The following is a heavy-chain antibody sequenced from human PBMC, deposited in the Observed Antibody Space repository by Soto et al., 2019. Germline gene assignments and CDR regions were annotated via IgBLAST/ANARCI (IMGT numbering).Heavy chain of an antibody. Sequence: SETLSLTCAVSGGSISSGGYSWSWIRQPPGKGLEWIGYIHHTGTTYYNKSLKSRITISVDRSKNQFSLKLSSVTAADTAVYYCARGINYYDSSGDSWFDPWGQGTLVTVSSGKNPPFGDPVPSTASNWFDPWGQGTLVTVSS. CDR2: IHHTGTT. J-gene: IGHJ5*02. V-gene: IGHV4-30-2*01. CDR1: GGSISSGGYS. CDR3: ARGINYYDSSGDSWFDPWGQGTLVTVSSGKNPPFGDPVPSTASNWFDP. D-gene: IGHD3-22*01.